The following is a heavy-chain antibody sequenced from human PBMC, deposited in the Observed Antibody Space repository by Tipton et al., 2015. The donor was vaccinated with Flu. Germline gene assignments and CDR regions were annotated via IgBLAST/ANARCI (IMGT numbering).Heavy chain of an antibody. J-gene: IGHJ5*02. CDR2: INPNSGGT. CDR1: GYTFTGYF. V-gene: IGHV1-2*06. CDR3: ALFPPTVDWFDP. Sequence: QLVQSGAEVKKPGASVKVSCKASGYTFTGYFIHWVRQAPGQGLEWMGRINPNSGGTNYAQKFQGRVTMTSDTSINTAYMELTRLTSDDTAVYYCALFPPTVDWFDPWGQGTLVTVSS. D-gene: IGHD4-23*01.